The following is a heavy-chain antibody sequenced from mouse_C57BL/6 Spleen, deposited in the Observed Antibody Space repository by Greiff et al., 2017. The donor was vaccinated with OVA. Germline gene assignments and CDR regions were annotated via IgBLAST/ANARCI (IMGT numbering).Heavy chain of an antibody. J-gene: IGHJ4*01. Sequence: VQLQQSGPELVKPGASVKIPCKASGYTFTDYNMDWVKQSHGKSLEWIGDINPNNGGTIYNQKFKGKATLTVDKSSSTAYMELRSLTSEDTAVYYCARGAYYGNYFTAMDYWGQGTSVTVSS. CDR1: GYTFTDYN. D-gene: IGHD2-10*01. CDR2: INPNNGGT. CDR3: ARGAYYGNYFTAMDY. V-gene: IGHV1-18*01.